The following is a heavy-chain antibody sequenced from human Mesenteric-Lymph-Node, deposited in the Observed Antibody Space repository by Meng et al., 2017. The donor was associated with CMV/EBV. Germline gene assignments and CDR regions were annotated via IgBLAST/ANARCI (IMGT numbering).Heavy chain of an antibody. CDR2: IYWDDDQ. CDR3: AHRGGSGSYQQ. Sequence: QITLKESSPTLVKPTQTRTLTCTFSGFSLSTYGVGIDWIRQPPGKALEWLALIYWDDDQRYNPPLQSRLTITKDSSKNQVVLTLTNMDPVGTATYYCAHRGGSGSYQQWGQGTLVTVSS. CDR1: GFSLSTYGVG. J-gene: IGHJ1*01. V-gene: IGHV2-5*02. D-gene: IGHD3-10*01.